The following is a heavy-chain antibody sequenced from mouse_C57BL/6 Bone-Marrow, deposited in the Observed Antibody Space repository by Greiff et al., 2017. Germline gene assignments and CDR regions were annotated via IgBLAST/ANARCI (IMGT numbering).Heavy chain of an antibody. Sequence: QVQLQQPGAELVKPGASVKSSCKASGYTFTSYWIPWVKQRPGQGLEWIGMIHPYSGSTHYHEKFKSKATLTVDQSSSTAYIQLSSQTSGDSAVYYCARSEPWFAYWGQGTLVTGSA. V-gene: IGHV1-64*01. J-gene: IGHJ3*01. CDR1: GYTFTSYW. CDR3: ARSEPWFAY. CDR2: IHPYSGST.